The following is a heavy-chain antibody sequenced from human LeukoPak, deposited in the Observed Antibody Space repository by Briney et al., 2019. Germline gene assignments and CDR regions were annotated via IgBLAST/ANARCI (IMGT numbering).Heavy chain of an antibody. V-gene: IGHV4-34*01. J-gene: IGHJ4*02. CDR1: SGSFSGYY. CDR2: INHSGST. D-gene: IGHD5-18*01. Sequence: SETLSLTCAVYSGSFSGYYWSWIRQPPGKGLEWIGEINHSGSTNYNPSLKSRGTISADTSKNQFSLKLSSVTAADTAVYYCAREGGGYSYGYGLGYWGQGTLVTVSS. CDR3: AREGGGYSYGYGLGY.